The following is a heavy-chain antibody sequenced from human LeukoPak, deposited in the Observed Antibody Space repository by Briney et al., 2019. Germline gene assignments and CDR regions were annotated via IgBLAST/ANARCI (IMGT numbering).Heavy chain of an antibody. CDR3: ARSHISSSEVSLGY. V-gene: IGHV4-34*01. J-gene: IGHJ4*01. CDR1: GGSFSDYF. Sequence: SETLSLTCAIYGGSFSDYFWSWIRQPPGKGLEWIGEINHSGSTNYNPSLKSRVTISVDTSKNQFSLKLSSVTAADTAVYFCARSHISSSEVSLGYWGQGTLVTVSS. D-gene: IGHD6-6*01. CDR2: INHSGST.